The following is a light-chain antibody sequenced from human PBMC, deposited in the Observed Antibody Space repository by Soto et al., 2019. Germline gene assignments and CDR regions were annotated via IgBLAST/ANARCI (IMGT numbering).Light chain of an antibody. CDR1: SSNIGAGYD. CDR2: GNS. CDR3: QSYDSSLSGSEV. J-gene: IGLJ1*01. Sequence: QPVLTQPPSVSGAPGQRVTISCTGSSSNIGAGYDVHWYQQLPGTAPKLLVYGNSNRPSGVPDRFSGSKSGTSASLAITGLQAGDEADYYCQSYDSSLSGSEVFGTGTKLTVL. V-gene: IGLV1-40*01.